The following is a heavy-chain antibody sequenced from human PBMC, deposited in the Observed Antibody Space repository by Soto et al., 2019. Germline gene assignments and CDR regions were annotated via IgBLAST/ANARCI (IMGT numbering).Heavy chain of an antibody. Sequence: GGSLRLSCAASGFTFSSYAMSWVRQAPGKGLEWVSAISGSGGSTYYADSVKGRFTISRDNSKNTLYLQMNSLRAEDTAVYYCAKDRLYCSRTSGPTNNWFDPRGQGTLVTVSS. J-gene: IGHJ5*02. CDR1: GFTFSSYA. V-gene: IGHV3-23*01. CDR2: ISGSGGST. CDR3: AKDRLYCSRTSGPTNNWFDP. D-gene: IGHD2-2*01.